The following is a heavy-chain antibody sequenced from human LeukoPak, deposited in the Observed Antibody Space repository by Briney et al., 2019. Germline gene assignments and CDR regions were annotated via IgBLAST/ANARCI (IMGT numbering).Heavy chain of an antibody. Sequence: GGSLRLSCAASGFTFSSYWMSWVRQAPGKGLDWVANIKQEGSEKYYVDSVKGRFTISRDNAKNSLYLKLNSLRAEDTAVYYCASRGCSGGSCYAREDYMDVWGKGTTVTVSS. CDR2: IKQEGSEK. CDR3: ASRGCSGGSCYAREDYMDV. D-gene: IGHD2-15*01. CDR1: GFTFSSYW. V-gene: IGHV3-7*01. J-gene: IGHJ6*03.